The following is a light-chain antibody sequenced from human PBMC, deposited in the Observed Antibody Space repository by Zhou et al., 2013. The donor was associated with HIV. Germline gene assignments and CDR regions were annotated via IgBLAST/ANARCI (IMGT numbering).Light chain of an antibody. CDR3: AAWDDSLSGPV. CDR2: RNN. V-gene: IGLV1-47*01. J-gene: IGLJ3*02. CDR1: SSNIGSNY. Sequence: QSVLTQPPSASGTPGQRVTISCSGSSSNIGSNYVYWYQQLPGTAPKLLISRNNQRPSGVPDRFSGSKSGTSASLAISGLQSEDEADYYCAAWDDSLSGPVFGGGTKLTVL.